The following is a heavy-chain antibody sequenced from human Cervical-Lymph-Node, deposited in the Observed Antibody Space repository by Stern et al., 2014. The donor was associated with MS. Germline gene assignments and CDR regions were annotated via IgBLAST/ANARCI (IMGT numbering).Heavy chain of an antibody. D-gene: IGHD3-3*01. Sequence: QVQLVQSGAEVKRPGASVKVSCKASGYTFTNYAMHWVRQAPGPRLAWTGWINADNANTKYSQKFQGRVTITRDTSASTAYMELSSLRSEDTDVYYCARGLNTIDGGVFDSWGQGTLVTVSS. CDR3: ARGLNTIDGGVFDS. CDR2: INADNANT. V-gene: IGHV1-3*01. J-gene: IGHJ4*02. CDR1: GYTFTNYA.